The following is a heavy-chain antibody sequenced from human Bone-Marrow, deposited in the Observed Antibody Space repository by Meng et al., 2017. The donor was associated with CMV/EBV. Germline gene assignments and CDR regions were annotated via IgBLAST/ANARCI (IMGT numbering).Heavy chain of an antibody. J-gene: IGHJ4*02. V-gene: IGHV2-5*02. CDR2: NYWDDDK. D-gene: IGHD3-3*01. CDR3: AHRITYYRGAFDF. Sequence: QIILKESGPPLMRPTQTLTLTCTVSGFSLSTTGVGVAWIRKPPGKALEWLALNYWDDDKRYSPSLKNRLTITKDTSKNQVILTMTNMDPVDTGTYYCAHRITYYRGAFDFWGQGTLVTVSS. CDR1: GFSLSTTGVG.